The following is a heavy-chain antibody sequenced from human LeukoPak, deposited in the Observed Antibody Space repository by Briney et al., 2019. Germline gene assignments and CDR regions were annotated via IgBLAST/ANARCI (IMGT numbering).Heavy chain of an antibody. Sequence: GRSLRLSCAASGFTFSSYGLRGVRQAPGKGLEWVAVISYDESNKYSAHSVKGRFPISRDNSKNTLYLQMNGLRAEDTAVYYCAKSGLNYYDSSGYLAFDIWGQGTMVTVSS. CDR1: GFTFSSYG. V-gene: IGHV3-30*18. CDR3: AKSGLNYYDSSGYLAFDI. J-gene: IGHJ3*02. CDR2: ISYDESNK. D-gene: IGHD3-22*01.